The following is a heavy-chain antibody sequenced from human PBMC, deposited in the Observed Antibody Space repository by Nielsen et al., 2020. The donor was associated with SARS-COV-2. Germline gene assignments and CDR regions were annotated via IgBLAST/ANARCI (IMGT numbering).Heavy chain of an antibody. D-gene: IGHD4-17*01. J-gene: IGHJ5*02. V-gene: IGHV3-23*01. Sequence: GESLKISCAASGFSFSSYAMTWVRQAPGKGLEWVSAISGSGGGTYYADSVKGRFTISRDNSKNTLYLQMNSLRVEDTAVYYCAKTATTRAYWFDPWGQGTLVTVSS. CDR3: AKTATTRAYWFDP. CDR2: ISGSGGGT. CDR1: GFSFSSYA.